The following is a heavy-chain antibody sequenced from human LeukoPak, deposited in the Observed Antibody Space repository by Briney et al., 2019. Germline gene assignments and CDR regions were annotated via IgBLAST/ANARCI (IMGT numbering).Heavy chain of an antibody. J-gene: IGHJ1*01. Sequence: PSGGSLRLSCASSGFTFSSSAMSWVRQAPGKGLEWVSGISDSGGTTYYADSVKGRFTISRDNPKNTLYLQMNSLLAEDTAVYYCAKMKLYYDSSGYYYDPEYFQHWGQGTLVTASS. CDR3: AKMKLYYDSSGYYYDPEYFQH. V-gene: IGHV3-23*01. D-gene: IGHD3-22*01. CDR1: GFTFSSSA. CDR2: ISDSGGTT.